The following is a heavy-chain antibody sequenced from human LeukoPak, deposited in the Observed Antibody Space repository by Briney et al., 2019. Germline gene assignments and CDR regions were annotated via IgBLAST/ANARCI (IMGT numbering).Heavy chain of an antibody. CDR1: GYTFTGYY. CDR3: ATWSSSKYYLDY. J-gene: IGHJ4*02. CDR2: INPNSGGT. Sequence: ASVKVSCKASGYTFTGYYMHWVRQAPGQGLEWMGWINPNSGGTNYAQKFHGRVTMTRDTSISTAYMELSRLRSDDTAVYYCATWSSSKYYLDYWAREPRVPVS. V-gene: IGHV1-2*02. D-gene: IGHD6-13*01.